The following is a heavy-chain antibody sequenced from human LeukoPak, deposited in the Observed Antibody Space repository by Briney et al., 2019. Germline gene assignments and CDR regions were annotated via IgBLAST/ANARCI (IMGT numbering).Heavy chain of an antibody. V-gene: IGHV3-7*01. CDR2: IKQDGSQI. Sequence: LAGGSLRLSCAASGFTFSSYWMSWVRQAPGKGLEWVANIKQDGSQIHYVDSVKGRLTISRDNTKNSLFLQMNSLRAEDTAIYYCARLKDDVTKFDYWGQGTLVTVSS. J-gene: IGHJ4*02. CDR3: ARLKDDVTKFDY. D-gene: IGHD4-11*01. CDR1: GFTFSSYW.